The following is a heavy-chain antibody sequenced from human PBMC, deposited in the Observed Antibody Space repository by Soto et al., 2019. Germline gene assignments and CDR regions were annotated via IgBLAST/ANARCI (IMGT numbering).Heavy chain of an antibody. D-gene: IGHD3-10*01. CDR2: IITLFETP. V-gene: IGHV1-69*01. CDR1: GGTFSSYA. CDR3: ATDEIGEMPTLGYSHY. J-gene: IGHJ4*02. Sequence: QVQLVQSGAEVKKPGSSVKVSCKASGGTFSSYAFSWVRQAPGQGLEWMGGIITLFETPNYAQKFQGRLTITADESTSAAYMELSSLRSEDTAVYYCATDEIGEMPTLGYSHYRGQGTRVTVSS.